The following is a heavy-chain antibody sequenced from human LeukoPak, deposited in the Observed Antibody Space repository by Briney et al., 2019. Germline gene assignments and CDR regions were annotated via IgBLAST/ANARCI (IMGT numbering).Heavy chain of an antibody. CDR1: GFTFSSYG. D-gene: IGHD6-13*01. CDR2: ISGSGGST. CDR3: AKDRGIAAVPMDV. V-gene: IGHV3-23*01. J-gene: IGHJ6*02. Sequence: PGGSLRLSCAASGFTFSSYGMHWVRQAPGKGLEWVSAISGSGGSTYYADSVKGRFTISRDNSKNTLYLQMNSLRAEDTAVYYCAKDRGIAAVPMDVWGQGTTVTVSS.